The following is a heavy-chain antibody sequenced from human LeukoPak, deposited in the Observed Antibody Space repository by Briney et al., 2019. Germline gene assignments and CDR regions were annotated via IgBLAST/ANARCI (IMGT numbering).Heavy chain of an antibody. V-gene: IGHV3-43*02. J-gene: IGHJ4*02. D-gene: IGHD6-13*01. CDR1: GFTFDDYA. CDR2: ISGDGGSI. Sequence: GGSLRLSCAASGFTFDDYAIYWVRQGPGKGLEWVSLISGDGGSIYYADSVKGRFTISRDNSKNALYLQMNSLRTEDTALYYCAKEDYSSSWYALDYWGQGTLVTVSS. CDR3: AKEDYSSSWYALDY.